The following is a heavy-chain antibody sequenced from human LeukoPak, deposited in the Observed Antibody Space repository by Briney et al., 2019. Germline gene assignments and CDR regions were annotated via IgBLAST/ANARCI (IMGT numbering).Heavy chain of an antibody. V-gene: IGHV3-30*02. Sequence: GGSLRLSCAASGFTFSSYGMHWVRQAPGKGLEWVAFIRYDGSNKYYADSVKGRFTISRDNSKNTLYLQMNSLRAEDTAVYYCARDHTTVTIRWFFDYWGQGTLVTVSS. CDR3: ARDHTTVTIRWFFDY. J-gene: IGHJ4*02. D-gene: IGHD4-11*01. CDR2: IRYDGSNK. CDR1: GFTFSSYG.